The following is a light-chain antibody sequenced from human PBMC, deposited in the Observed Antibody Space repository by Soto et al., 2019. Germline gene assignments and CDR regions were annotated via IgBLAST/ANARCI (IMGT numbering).Light chain of an antibody. J-gene: IGLJ3*02. CDR1: SSDVGGYNY. CDR3: SSYTSSSFWV. V-gene: IGLV2-14*01. Sequence: QSVLTQPASVSGSPGQSITISCTGTSSDVGGYNYVSWYQQHPGKAPKLMIYEVSNRPSGISNRFSGSKSGNTASLTISGLQAEDEADYHCSSYTSSSFWVFGGGTKLTVL. CDR2: EVS.